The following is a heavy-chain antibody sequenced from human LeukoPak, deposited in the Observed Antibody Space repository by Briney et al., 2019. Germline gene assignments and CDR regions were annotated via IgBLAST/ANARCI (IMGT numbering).Heavy chain of an antibody. J-gene: IGHJ4*02. Sequence: GGSLRLSCAASGFTFSSYEMNWVRQAPGKGLEWVSYISSSGSTIYYAASVKGRFTISRDNAKNSLYLQMYSLRAEDTAVYYCARERRDYYGSGSPYYFDYWGQGTLVTVSS. CDR3: ARERRDYYGSGSPYYFDY. CDR1: GFTFSSYE. CDR2: ISSSGSTI. V-gene: IGHV3-48*03. D-gene: IGHD3-10*01.